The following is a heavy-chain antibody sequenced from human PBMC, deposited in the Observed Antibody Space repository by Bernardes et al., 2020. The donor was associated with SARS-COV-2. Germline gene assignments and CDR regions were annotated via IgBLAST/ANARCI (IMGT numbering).Heavy chain of an antibody. J-gene: IGHJ6*02. D-gene: IGHD3-3*01. Sequence: ASVQVSCKASGYTFTSYGISWVRQAPGQGLEWMGWISAYNGNTNYAQKLQGRVTMTTDTSTSTAYIELRSLRSDDTAVYYCAREGAMAIFGVVIHNYYYYGMDVWGQGTTVTVSS. CDR1: GYTFTSYG. CDR3: AREGAMAIFGVVIHNYYYYGMDV. CDR2: ISAYNGNT. V-gene: IGHV1-18*01.